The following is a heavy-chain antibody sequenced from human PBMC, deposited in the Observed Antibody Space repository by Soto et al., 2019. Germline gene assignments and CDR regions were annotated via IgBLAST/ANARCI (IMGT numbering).Heavy chain of an antibody. V-gene: IGHV3-21*01. CDR2: ISSSSSYI. J-gene: IGHJ6*02. CDR3: ARDRGIASRHFYDYGMDV. CDR1: GFTFSSYS. D-gene: IGHD6-6*01. Sequence: GGSLSLSCAASGFTFSSYSMNWVRQAPGKGLEWVSSISSSSSYIYYADSVKGRFTISRDNAKNTLYVQMNSLRAEDTAVYYCARDRGIASRHFYDYGMDVWGQGTTVTVSS.